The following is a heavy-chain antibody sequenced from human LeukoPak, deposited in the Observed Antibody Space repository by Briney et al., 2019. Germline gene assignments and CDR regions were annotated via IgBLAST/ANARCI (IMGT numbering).Heavy chain of an antibody. Sequence: GGSLRLSCAASGFTFSSYAMHWVRQAPGKGLEWVAVISYDGSNKYYADSVKGRFTISRDNSKNTLYLQMNSPRAEDTAVYYCARLKAVAGMNLPTDYWGQGTLVTVSS. CDR2: ISYDGSNK. D-gene: IGHD6-19*01. CDR1: GFTFSSYA. J-gene: IGHJ4*02. CDR3: ARLKAVAGMNLPTDY. V-gene: IGHV3-30*04.